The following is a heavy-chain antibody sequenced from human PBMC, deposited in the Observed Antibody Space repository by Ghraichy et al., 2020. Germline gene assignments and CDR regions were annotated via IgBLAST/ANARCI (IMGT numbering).Heavy chain of an antibody. V-gene: IGHV3-21*01. CDR2: ISSSSYI. Sequence: GGSLRLSCAASGFTFSSYSMNWVRQAPGKGLEWVSSISSSSYIYYADSVKGRFTISRDNAKNSLYLQMNSLRAEDTAVYYCAGSYGSGSYSRYYYGMDVWGQGTTVTVSS. D-gene: IGHD3-10*01. CDR1: GFTFSSYS. CDR3: AGSYGSGSYSRYYYGMDV. J-gene: IGHJ6*02.